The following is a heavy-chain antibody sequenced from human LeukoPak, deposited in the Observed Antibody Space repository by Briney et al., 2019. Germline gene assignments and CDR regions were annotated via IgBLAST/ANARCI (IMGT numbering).Heavy chain of an antibody. V-gene: IGHV4-59*08. D-gene: IGHD3-10*01. Sequence: SETLSLTRTVSGGSISSYYWSWIRQPPGKGLEWIGYIYYSGSTNYNPSLKSRVTMSVDTSKNQFSLNLSSVTAADTAVYYCARHSAMDVWGKGTTVTVSS. J-gene: IGHJ6*04. CDR3: ARHSAMDV. CDR1: GGSISSYY. CDR2: IYYSGST.